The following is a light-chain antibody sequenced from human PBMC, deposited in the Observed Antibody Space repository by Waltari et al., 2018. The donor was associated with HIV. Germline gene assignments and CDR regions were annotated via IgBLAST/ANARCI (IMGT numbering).Light chain of an antibody. CDR2: EVS. Sequence: QSALTQPASVSGSPGQSITISCTGSTNDVGSYKYVSWYQHHSGKAPKLIIYEVSHRPSGVSDRFSASESGNTASLTISGLQEEDEADYYCCSYRQITMLVFGSGTKLTVL. J-gene: IGLJ3*02. V-gene: IGLV2-14*01. CDR1: TNDVGSYKY. CDR3: CSYRQITMLV.